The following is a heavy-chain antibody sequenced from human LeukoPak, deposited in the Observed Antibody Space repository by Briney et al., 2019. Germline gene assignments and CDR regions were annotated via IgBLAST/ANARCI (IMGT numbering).Heavy chain of an antibody. CDR2: ITLSSSTI. J-gene: IGHJ4*02. CDR1: GFTFSNYN. CDR3: AKDYNRYSRPSDY. D-gene: IGHD6-13*01. V-gene: IGHV3-48*01. Sequence: GGSLRLSCAASGFTFSNYNMNWVRQAPGKGLERVSYITLSSSTIYYADSVKGRFTISRNNAKNSLFLQMDSLRAEDTAVYYCAKDYNRYSRPSDYWGQGTLVTVSS.